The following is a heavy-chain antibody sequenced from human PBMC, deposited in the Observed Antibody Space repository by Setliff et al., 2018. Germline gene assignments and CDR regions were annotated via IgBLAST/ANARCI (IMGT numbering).Heavy chain of an antibody. CDR2: ISGSGGNT. D-gene: IGHD2-15*01. V-gene: IGHV3-23*01. Sequence: PGGSLRLSCAASGLTFSSYAMSWVRQAPGKGLEWVSAISGSGGNTYYADSVKGRFTISRDNSKNTVYLEMNSLRAEDTAVYYCAKRGPYCSGGTCHYYFDYWGQGTLVTVSS. CDR1: GLTFSSYA. J-gene: IGHJ4*02. CDR3: AKRGPYCSGGTCHYYFDY.